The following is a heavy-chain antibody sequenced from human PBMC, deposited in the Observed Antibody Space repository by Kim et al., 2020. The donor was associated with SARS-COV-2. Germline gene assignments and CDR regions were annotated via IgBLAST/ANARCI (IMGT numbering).Heavy chain of an antibody. CDR3: ARDVVAGTSDY. Sequence: RYYEDSVKDRSTITRDNAKNSLYLQMNSLRAEDTAVYYCARDVVAGTSDYWGQGTLVTVSS. CDR2: R. D-gene: IGHD6-19*01. V-gene: IGHV3-21*01. J-gene: IGHJ4*02.